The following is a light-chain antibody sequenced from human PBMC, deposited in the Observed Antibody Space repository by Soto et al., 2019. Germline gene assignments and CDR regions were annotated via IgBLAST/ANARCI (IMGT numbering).Light chain of an antibody. J-gene: IGKJ1*01. Sequence: EIVLTQSPDTLSLSPGERATLSCRASQSVSSSYLAWYQQTPGQAPRLLIYGTSNRATGIPDRFSGSGSGTDFTLTIRRLEPEDFAVYYCQQYGISRWTFGQGTKVEIK. CDR1: QSVSSSY. CDR3: QQYGISRWT. CDR2: GTS. V-gene: IGKV3-20*01.